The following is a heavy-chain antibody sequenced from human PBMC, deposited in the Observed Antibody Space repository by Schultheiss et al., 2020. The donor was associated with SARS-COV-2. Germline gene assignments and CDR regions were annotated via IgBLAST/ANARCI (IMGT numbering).Heavy chain of an antibody. D-gene: IGHD5/OR15-5a*01. J-gene: IGHJ5*02. Sequence: ASVKVSCKASGYTFTGYYMHWVRQAPGQGLEWMGWINPSSGGSNYAQKFQGRVTMTRDTSISTAYMELSRLRSDDTAVYYCASSVLDRNWFDPWGQGTLVTVSS. CDR3: ASSVLDRNWFDP. CDR1: GYTFTGYY. V-gene: IGHV1-2*02. CDR2: INPSSGGS.